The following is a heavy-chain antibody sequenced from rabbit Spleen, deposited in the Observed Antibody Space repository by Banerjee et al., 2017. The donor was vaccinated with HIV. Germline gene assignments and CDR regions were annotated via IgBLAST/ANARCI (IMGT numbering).Heavy chain of an antibody. CDR1: GFSFSSNDY. Sequence: QSLEESGGGLVKPGGTLTLTCTVSGFSFSSNDYMCWVRQAPGKGLEWIACTVGGRSTFTYYASWVNGRFTISKASSTTVTLQMTSLTAADTATYFCARDTATSFSTYGMDLWGQGTLVTVS. CDR2: TVGGRSTFT. J-gene: IGHJ6*01. V-gene: IGHV1S40*01. CDR3: ARDTATSFSTYGMDL. D-gene: IGHD1-1*01.